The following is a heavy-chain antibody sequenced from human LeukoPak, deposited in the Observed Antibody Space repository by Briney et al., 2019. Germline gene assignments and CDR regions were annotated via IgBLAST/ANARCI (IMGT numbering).Heavy chain of an antibody. D-gene: IGHD2-2*01. J-gene: IGHJ5*02. Sequence: ASVKVSCKASGYTFTNYDINWVRQATGQGLEWMGWMNPNSGNTGYAQKFQGRVTITRETSINTAYMELSSLTSEDTAVYYCARDLGYCSSTSCPCNWFDPWGQGTLVTVSS. CDR3: ARDLGYCSSTSCPCNWFDP. CDR2: MNPNSGNT. CDR1: GYTFTNYD. V-gene: IGHV1-8*03.